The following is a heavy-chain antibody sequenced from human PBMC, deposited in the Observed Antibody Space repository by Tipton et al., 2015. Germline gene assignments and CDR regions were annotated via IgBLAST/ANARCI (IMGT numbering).Heavy chain of an antibody. CDR1: GYTFGGYY. CDR3: ARDVYLAGGKWLAPVRRGDYFDN. J-gene: IGHJ4*02. CDR2: INPNSGGT. V-gene: IGHV1-2*02. Sequence: QLVQSGPEVKKPGASVKVSCKASGYTFGGYYMHWVRQAPGQGLEWMGWINPNSGGTNYAQKFQGRVTLTRDTSISTAYMELTRLRSDDTAIYYCARDVYLAGGKWLAPVRRGDYFDNWGQGTLVTVSS. D-gene: IGHD6-19*01.